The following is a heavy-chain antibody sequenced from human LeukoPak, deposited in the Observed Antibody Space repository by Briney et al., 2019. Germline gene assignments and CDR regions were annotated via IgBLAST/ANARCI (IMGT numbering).Heavy chain of an antibody. J-gene: IGHJ5*02. D-gene: IGHD3-10*01. CDR2: VGDGEAT. Sequence: SETLSLTCAVYGGSLHNHFCSWIRLSPGKGLELIGEVGDGEATNFNPSLKTRGAMSTDRPKNQGSLKFKSLTDAAPALYYCARGGPQWYGERRNWFDPSGPGTQVTASS. CDR1: GGSLHNHF. V-gene: IGHV4-34*01. CDR3: ARGGPQWYGERRNWFDP.